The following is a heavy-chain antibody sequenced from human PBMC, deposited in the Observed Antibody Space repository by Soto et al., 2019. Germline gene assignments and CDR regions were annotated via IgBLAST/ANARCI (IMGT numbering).Heavy chain of an antibody. J-gene: IGHJ6*02. CDR1: GFTFSSYA. V-gene: IGHV3-30-3*01. CDR3: ARERYYGSGSYYKNGMDV. D-gene: IGHD3-10*01. Sequence: GGSLRLSCAASGFTFSSYAMHWVRQAPGKGLEWVAVISYDGSNKYYADSVKGRFTISRDNSKNTLYLQMNSLRAEDTAVYYCARERYYGSGSYYKNGMDVWGQGTTVTVSS. CDR2: ISYDGSNK.